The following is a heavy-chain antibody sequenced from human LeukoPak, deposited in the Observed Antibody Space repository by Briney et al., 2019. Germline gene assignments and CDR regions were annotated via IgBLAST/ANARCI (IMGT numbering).Heavy chain of an antibody. CDR1: GFTFSSYW. CDR2: MNLKGNVN. Sequence: TGGSLSLCCAAAGFTFSSYWMYWARDAPGRRLGWVASMNLKGNVNYDVDTVKGRFTIPSHHPKRSLYLQMGTVKAEDTTVYFCARGGGSEGWGQGATVTVSS. J-gene: IGHJ6*02. D-gene: IGHD3-10*01. V-gene: IGHV3-7*03. CDR3: ARGGGSEG.